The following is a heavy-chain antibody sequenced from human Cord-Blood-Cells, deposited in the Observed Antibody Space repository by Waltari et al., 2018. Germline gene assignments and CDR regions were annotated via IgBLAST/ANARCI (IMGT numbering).Heavy chain of an antibody. CDR1: GYSISRGYY. J-gene: IGHJ4*02. Sequence: QVQLQESGPGLVKPSETLSLTCTVPGYSISRGYYWGWIRQPPGKGLEWIGSIYHSGSTYYNPSLKSRVTISVDTSKNQFSLKLSSVTAADTAVYYCARDLRVRFLEWLFDYWGQGTLVTVSS. V-gene: IGHV4-38-2*02. CDR2: IYHSGST. D-gene: IGHD3-3*01. CDR3: ARDLRVRFLEWLFDY.